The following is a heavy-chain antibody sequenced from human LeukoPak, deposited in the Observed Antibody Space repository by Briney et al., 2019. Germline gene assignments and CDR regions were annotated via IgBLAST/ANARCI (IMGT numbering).Heavy chain of an antibody. V-gene: IGHV1-69*13. D-gene: IGHD2-2*01. J-gene: IGHJ6*02. Sequence: SVKVACKASGGTFSSYAISWVRQAPGQGLEWMGGIIPIFGTANYAQKFQGRVTITADESTSTAYMELSSLRSEDTAVYYCARSWVPAAIWYGMDVWGQGTTVTVSS. CDR1: GGTFSSYA. CDR3: ARSWVPAAIWYGMDV. CDR2: IIPIFGTA.